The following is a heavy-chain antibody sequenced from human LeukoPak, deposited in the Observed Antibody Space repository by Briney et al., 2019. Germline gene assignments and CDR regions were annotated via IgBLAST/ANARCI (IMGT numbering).Heavy chain of an antibody. CDR1: GGSISSYY. J-gene: IGHJ5*02. CDR3: ARFRGAMSWFDP. Sequence: SETLSLTCTVSGGSISSYYWSWIRQPPGKGLEWIGYIYYSGTTIYNPSLKSRVTISVDTSKNQFSLKLSSVTAADTAVYYCARFRGAMSWFDPWGQGTLVTVSS. V-gene: IGHV4-59*08. CDR2: IYYSGTT. D-gene: IGHD1-26*01.